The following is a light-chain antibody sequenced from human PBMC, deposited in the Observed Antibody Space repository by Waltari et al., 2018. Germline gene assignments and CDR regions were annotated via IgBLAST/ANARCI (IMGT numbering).Light chain of an antibody. CDR1: SPDLRHYDY. V-gene: IGLV2-14*03. CDR2: DVP. CDR3: GSYTTNSPFAVV. J-gene: IGLJ2*01. Sequence: ALTQPASVSGSPGQSITISCSGPSPDLRHYDYVAWYLQHPAPAPKLIIFDVPKRPSGISDRFSASKSGSTASLTISGLQAEDEGEYFCGSYTTNSPFAVVFGGGTKLTVL.